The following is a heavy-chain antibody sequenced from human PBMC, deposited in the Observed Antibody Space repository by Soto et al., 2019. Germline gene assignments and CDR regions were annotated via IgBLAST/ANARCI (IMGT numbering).Heavy chain of an antibody. V-gene: IGHV1-69*12. D-gene: IGHD6-13*01. CDR2: IIPIFGTA. J-gene: IGHJ6*02. Sequence: QVQLVQSGAEVKKPGSSVKVSCKASGGTFSSYAISWVRQAPGQGLEWMGGIIPIFGTANYAQKFQGRVTITADETTSTAYMELRSLRSEDTAVYYCARDRGAAAGSYYYGMDVWGQGTTVTVSS. CDR1: GGTFSSYA. CDR3: ARDRGAAAGSYYYGMDV.